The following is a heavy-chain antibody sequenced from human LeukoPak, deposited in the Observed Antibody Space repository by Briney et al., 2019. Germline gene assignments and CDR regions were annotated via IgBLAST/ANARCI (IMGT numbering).Heavy chain of an antibody. CDR2: IRSKANSYAT. CDR1: GGSISSST. Sequence: ETLSLTCTVSGGSISSSTYYWGWIRQPPGKGLEWVGRIRSKANSYATAYAASVKGRFTIFRDDSKNTAYLQMNSLKTEDTAVYYCTSLADCSSTSCSDYWGQGTLVTVSS. V-gene: IGHV3-73*01. D-gene: IGHD2-2*01. CDR3: TSLADCSSTSCSDY. J-gene: IGHJ4*02.